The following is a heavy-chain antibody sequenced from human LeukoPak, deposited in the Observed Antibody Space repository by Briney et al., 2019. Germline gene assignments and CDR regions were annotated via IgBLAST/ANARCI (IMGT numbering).Heavy chain of an antibody. D-gene: IGHD3-22*01. Sequence: GASVTVSCKASGYTFTGYYMHWVRQAPGQGLEWMGWISPNSGGTNYAQKFQGRVTMTRDTSISTAYMELSRLRSDDTAVYYCARDEENYDSSGYYDYWGQGTLVTVSS. CDR2: ISPNSGGT. J-gene: IGHJ4*02. CDR3: ARDEENYDSSGYYDY. CDR1: GYTFTGYY. V-gene: IGHV1-2*02.